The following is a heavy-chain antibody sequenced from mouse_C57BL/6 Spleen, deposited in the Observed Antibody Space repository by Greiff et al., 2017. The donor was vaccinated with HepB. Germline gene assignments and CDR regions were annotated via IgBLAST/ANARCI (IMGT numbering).Heavy chain of an antibody. Sequence: QVHVKQPGAELVKPGASVKMSCKASGYTFTSYWITWVKQRPGQGLEWIGDIYPGSGSTNDNEKFKSKATLTVDTSSSTAYMQLSSLTSEDSAVYYCAYYYGSSPYWYFDVWGTGTTVTVSS. V-gene: IGHV1-55*01. CDR3: AYYYGSSPYWYFDV. D-gene: IGHD1-1*01. CDR1: GYTFTSYW. J-gene: IGHJ1*03. CDR2: IYPGSGST.